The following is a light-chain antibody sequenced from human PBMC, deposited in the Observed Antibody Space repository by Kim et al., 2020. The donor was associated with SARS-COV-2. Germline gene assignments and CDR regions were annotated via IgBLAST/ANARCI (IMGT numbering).Light chain of an antibody. J-gene: IGKJ2*01. CDR1: QSVSSN. Sequence: EIVMTQSPATLSVSPGERATLSCRASQSVSSNLAWYQQKPGQAPRLLIYGASTRATGIPARFSGSGSGTEFTLTISGLQFEDFAVYYCQQYNNWPPYTFGQGTKLEI. V-gene: IGKV3-15*01. CDR2: GAS. CDR3: QQYNNWPPYT.